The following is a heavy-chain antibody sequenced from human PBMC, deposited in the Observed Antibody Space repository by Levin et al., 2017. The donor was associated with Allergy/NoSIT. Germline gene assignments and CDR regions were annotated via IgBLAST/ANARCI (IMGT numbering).Heavy chain of an antibody. CDR1: GYSFTSYW. CDR2: IYPGDSDT. CDR3: ARPQDEGSWSVFDL. J-gene: IGHJ2*01. D-gene: IGHD6-13*01. V-gene: IGHV5-51*01. Sequence: GGSLRLSCKGSGYSFTSYWIGWVRQMPGKGLEWMGIIYPGDSDTRYSPSFQGQVTISADKSISTAYLQWSSLKASDTAMYYCARPQDEGSWSVFDLWGRGTLVTVSS.